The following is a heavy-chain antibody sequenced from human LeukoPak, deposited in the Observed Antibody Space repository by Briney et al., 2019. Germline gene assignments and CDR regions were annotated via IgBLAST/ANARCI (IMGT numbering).Heavy chain of an antibody. CDR3: ARGKDGAFDI. CDR1: GFTFSSYS. Sequence: GGYLSPSCAASGFTFSSYSMNWVRQAPGKGLEWVSSISSSSSYIYYADSVKGRFTIPRDNAKHSLYLQMHSLRAEDTAVYYWARGKDGAFDIWGQGTIVTVSS. J-gene: IGHJ3*02. V-gene: IGHV3-21*01. CDR2: ISSSSSYI.